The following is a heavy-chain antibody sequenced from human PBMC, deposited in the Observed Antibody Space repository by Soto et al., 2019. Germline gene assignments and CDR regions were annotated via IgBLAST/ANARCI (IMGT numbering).Heavy chain of an antibody. CDR1: GFTFSSYG. J-gene: IGHJ6*02. Sequence: QVQLVESGGGVVQPGRSLRLSCAASGFTFSSYGMHWVRQAPGKGLEWVAVISYDGSNKYYADSVKGRFTISRDNSKNTLYLQINSLRAEDTAVYYCAKARPAVVVPAAMFPAYYYYYGMDVWGQGTTVTVSS. CDR3: AKARPAVVVPAAMFPAYYYYYGMDV. D-gene: IGHD2-2*01. V-gene: IGHV3-30*18. CDR2: ISYDGSNK.